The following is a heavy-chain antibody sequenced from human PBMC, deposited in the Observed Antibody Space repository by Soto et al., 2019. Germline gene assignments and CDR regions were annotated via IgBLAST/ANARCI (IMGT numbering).Heavy chain of an antibody. J-gene: IGHJ6*02. CDR1: GYTFYSHS. CDR2: INADYGNT. D-gene: IGHD5-18*01. CDR3: ARCIQGDSYYGMDV. Sequence: QAQLVQSGAEVRKPGASVKVSCKASGYTFYSHSISWVRQAPGQGLEWMGRINADYGNTQYAQKFRGRVTMTTDTSKTTVYMELTNLRSDDTAVYYCARCIQGDSYYGMDVWGQGTTVTVSS. V-gene: IGHV1-18*01.